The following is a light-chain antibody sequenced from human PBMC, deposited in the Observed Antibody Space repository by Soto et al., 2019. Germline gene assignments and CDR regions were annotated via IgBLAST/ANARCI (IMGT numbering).Light chain of an antibody. CDR3: NSYVSGRHV. V-gene: IGLV2-8*01. Sequence: QSALTPPPSASGSPGQSVTLSCTGTSSDVCKYVYVYWFQHQPGKAPTLIIYEVSKRPSGVPDRLSGSKYVSTASLTVSGLQTEDEADYTSNSYVSGRHVFGNGTNVTVL. CDR1: SSDVCKYVY. J-gene: IGLJ1*01. CDR2: EVS.